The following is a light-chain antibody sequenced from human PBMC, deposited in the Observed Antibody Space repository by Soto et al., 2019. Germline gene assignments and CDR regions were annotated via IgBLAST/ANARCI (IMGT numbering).Light chain of an antibody. Sequence: EIVMTQSPATLSVSPGERAALSCRASQSVSSNFAWYQQKPGQAARLLLYGASTRATGIPARFSGSGSGTEFTLTISSLQSEDFAVYYCQQYNNWPYTFGQGTKLEI. CDR1: QSVSSN. J-gene: IGKJ2*01. CDR3: QQYNNWPYT. CDR2: GAS. V-gene: IGKV3-15*01.